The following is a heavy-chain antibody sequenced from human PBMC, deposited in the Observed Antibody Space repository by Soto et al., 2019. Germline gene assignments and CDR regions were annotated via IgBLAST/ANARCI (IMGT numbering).Heavy chain of an antibody. CDR1: GFTFSSYA. CDR3: AKKSTALYYYDSSGYYSYFDY. CDR2: ISGSGGST. Sequence: GGSLRLSCAASGFTFSSYAMSWVRQAPGKGLEWVSAISGSGGSTYYADSVKGRFTISRDNSKNTLYLQMNSLKAEDTAVYYCAKKSTALYYYDSSGYYSYFDYWGQGTLVTVSS. D-gene: IGHD3-22*01. V-gene: IGHV3-23*01. J-gene: IGHJ4*02.